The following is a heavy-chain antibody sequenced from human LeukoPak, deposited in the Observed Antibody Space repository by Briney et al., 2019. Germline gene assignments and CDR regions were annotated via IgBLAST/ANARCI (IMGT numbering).Heavy chain of an antibody. D-gene: IGHD3-22*01. CDR1: GFTFSSYA. J-gene: IGHJ4*02. V-gene: IGHV3-23*01. CDR2: ISGSGGST. Sequence: PGGSLRLSCAASGFTFSSYAMSWVRQAPGKGLEWVSAISGSGGSTYYADSVKGRFTISRDNSKNTLYLQMNSLRAEDTAVYYCAKVEGLYYYDSSGYSNKFDYWGQGTLVTVSS. CDR3: AKVEGLYYYDSSGYSNKFDY.